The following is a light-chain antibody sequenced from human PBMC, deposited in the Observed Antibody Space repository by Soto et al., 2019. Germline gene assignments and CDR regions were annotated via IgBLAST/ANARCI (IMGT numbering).Light chain of an antibody. Sequence: EIVLTQSPGTLSLSPGERATLSCRASQSVSSSYLAWYQQKPGQAPRLLIYGASSRATGIPDRFSGSGSGTDFTLTISILEPEDFAVYYCQQYGSSPPMMYTFGQGTKLEIK. CDR1: QSVSSSY. CDR3: QQYGSSPPMMYT. CDR2: GAS. J-gene: IGKJ2*01. V-gene: IGKV3-20*01.